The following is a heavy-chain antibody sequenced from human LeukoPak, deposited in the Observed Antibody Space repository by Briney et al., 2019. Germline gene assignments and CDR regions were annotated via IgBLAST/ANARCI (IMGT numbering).Heavy chain of an antibody. CDR1: GFTFSSYS. CDR2: ISSSSSYI. CDR3: ARDHRTATMALDY. D-gene: IGHD5-12*01. V-gene: IGHV3-21*01. J-gene: IGHJ4*02. Sequence: GGSLRLSCAASGFTFSSYSMNWVRQAPGKGLEWVSSISSSSSYIYYADSVKGRFTISRDNAENSLYLQMNSLRAEDTAVYYCARDHRTATMALDYWGQGTLVTVSS.